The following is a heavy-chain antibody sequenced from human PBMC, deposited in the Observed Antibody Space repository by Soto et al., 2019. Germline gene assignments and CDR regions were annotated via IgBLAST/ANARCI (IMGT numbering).Heavy chain of an antibody. D-gene: IGHD2-15*01. V-gene: IGHV3-53*04. CDR2: IYSGGST. J-gene: IGHJ4*02. CDR3: AGCSGGSCYSAYYFDY. Sequence: GASVKVSCKASGYTFTSNYMSWVRQAPGKGLEWVSVIYSGGSTYYADSVKGRFTISRHNSKNTLYLQMNSLRAEDTAVYYCAGCSGGSCYSAYYFDYWGQGTLVTVSS. CDR1: GYTFTSNY.